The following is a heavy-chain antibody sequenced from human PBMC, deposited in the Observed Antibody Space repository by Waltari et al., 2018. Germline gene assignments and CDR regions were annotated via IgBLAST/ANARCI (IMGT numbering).Heavy chain of an antibody. CDR2: ISSSSSTI. V-gene: IGHV3-48*04. J-gene: IGHJ4*02. D-gene: IGHD3-3*01. CDR3: ARVLGEFLEN. CDR1: AFTFSSYT. Sequence: EVQLVESGGGLVQPGGSLSLSCAASAFTFSSYTMNGVRQAPGKGLEWVSYISSSSSTIYYADSVKGRFTISRDNAKNSLYLQMNSLRAEDTAVYYCARVLGEFLENWGQGTLVTVSS.